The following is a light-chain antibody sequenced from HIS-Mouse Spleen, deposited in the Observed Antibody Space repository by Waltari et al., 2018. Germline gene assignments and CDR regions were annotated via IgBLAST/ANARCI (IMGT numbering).Light chain of an antibody. CDR3: SSYAGSNNFVV. J-gene: IGLJ2*01. V-gene: IGLV2-8*01. CDR1: SSDVGGYNY. Sequence: QSALTQPPSASGSPGQSVTISCPGTSSDVGGYNYVSWYQQHPGKAPKLMIYEVSKRPSGFPGRFSGSKYGHTASLTVSGLQAEDEADYYCSSYAGSNNFVVFGGGTKLTVL. CDR2: EVS.